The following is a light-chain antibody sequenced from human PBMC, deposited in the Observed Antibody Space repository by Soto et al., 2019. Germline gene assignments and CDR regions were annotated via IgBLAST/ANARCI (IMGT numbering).Light chain of an antibody. CDR3: QQYNNWPPWT. CDR2: AAS. J-gene: IGKJ1*01. Sequence: EIVMTQSPATLSVSPGERVTLSCRASQSVSSDLAWYQQKPGQAPRLLIYAASTRATGIPARFSGSGSGTEFILTISSLQSEDSAVYYCQQYNNWPPWTFGQGTKVEIK. V-gene: IGKV3-15*01. CDR1: QSVSSD.